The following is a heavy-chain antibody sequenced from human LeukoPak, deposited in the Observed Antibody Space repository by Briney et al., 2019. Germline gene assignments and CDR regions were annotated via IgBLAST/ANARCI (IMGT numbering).Heavy chain of an antibody. Sequence: GGSLRLSCAASGFTFSSYGMHWVRQAPGKGLEWVAVIWYDGSNKYYADSVKGRFTISRDNSKNTLYLQMNSLRAEDTAVYYCARARRPTSVYGGEDYYGMDVWGQGTTVTVSS. CDR2: IWYDGSNK. J-gene: IGHJ6*02. D-gene: IGHD3-10*01. CDR1: GFTFSSYG. V-gene: IGHV3-33*01. CDR3: ARARRPTSVYGGEDYYGMDV.